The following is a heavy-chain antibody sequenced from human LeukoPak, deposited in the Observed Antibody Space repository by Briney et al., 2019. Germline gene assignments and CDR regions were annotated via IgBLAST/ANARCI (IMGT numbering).Heavy chain of an antibody. J-gene: IGHJ5*02. V-gene: IGHV1-8*01. D-gene: IGHD6-13*01. Sequence: ASVKVSCKASGYTFTSYEINWVRQATGQGLEWMGWMNPNSGNTGYAQKFQGRVTMTRNTSISTAYMELSSLRSEDTAVYYCARGSSLIAAATHWFDPWGQGTLVTVSS. CDR2: MNPNSGNT. CDR1: GYTFTSYE. CDR3: ARGSSLIAAATHWFDP.